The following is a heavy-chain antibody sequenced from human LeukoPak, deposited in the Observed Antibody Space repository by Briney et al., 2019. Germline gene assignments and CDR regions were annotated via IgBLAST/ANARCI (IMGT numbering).Heavy chain of an antibody. CDR3: TKNVMVKRYIDY. CDR2: SSGSGRTI. CDR1: GFILSNHA. J-gene: IGHJ4*02. V-gene: IGHV3-23*01. Sequence: GGSLRLSCAASGFILSNHAMSWVRQAPGKGLQWIAVSSGSGRTIEYEDSVKGRFTISRDNSKNTLSLQMNCLGGDDTAIYYCTKNVMVKRYIDYWGQGTVVTVSS. D-gene: IGHD5-18*01.